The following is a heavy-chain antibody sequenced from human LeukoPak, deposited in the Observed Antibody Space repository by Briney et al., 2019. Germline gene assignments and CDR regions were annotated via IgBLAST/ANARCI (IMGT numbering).Heavy chain of an antibody. CDR3: ARENSGSYREFDY. J-gene: IGHJ4*02. Sequence: PSETLSLTCTVSGGSISSYYWSWIRQPPGKGLEWVGYIYATGSTNYNPSLKSRVTISVDTSKNQFSLNLRSVTAADTAVFYCARENSGSYREFDYWGQGTLVTVSS. D-gene: IGHD1-26*01. V-gene: IGHV4-59*12. CDR1: GGSISSYY. CDR2: IYATGST.